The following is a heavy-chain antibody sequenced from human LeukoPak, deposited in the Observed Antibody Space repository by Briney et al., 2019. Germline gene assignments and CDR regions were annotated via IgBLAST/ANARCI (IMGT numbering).Heavy chain of an antibody. V-gene: IGHV5-51*01. CDR3: ARHGSDPTSAIDYFDS. CDR2: IYPGDSDT. D-gene: IGHD2-15*01. Sequence: GESLLLHCKGSGYSFTSYWLGWVRQTPGKGLEWMGIIYPGDSDTRYSPSFQGQVTISADKSINTAYLQWSSLKASDTAMYYCARHGSDPTSAIDYFDSWGHKTQFTVSS. CDR1: GYSFTSYW. J-gene: IGHJ4*01.